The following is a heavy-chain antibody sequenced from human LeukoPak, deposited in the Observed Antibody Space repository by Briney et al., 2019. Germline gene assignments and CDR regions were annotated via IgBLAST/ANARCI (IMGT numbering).Heavy chain of an antibody. J-gene: IGHJ4*02. CDR2: IRSKAYGGTT. D-gene: IGHD3-3*01. CDR1: GFTFGDYA. V-gene: IGHV3-49*04. Sequence: GGSLRLSCTASGFTFGDYAMSWVRQAPGKGLEWVGFIRSKAYGGTTEYAASVKGRFTISRDDSKSIAYLQMNSLKTEDTAVYYCTRAGIFGVVPDYWGQGTLVTVSS. CDR3: TRAGIFGVVPDY.